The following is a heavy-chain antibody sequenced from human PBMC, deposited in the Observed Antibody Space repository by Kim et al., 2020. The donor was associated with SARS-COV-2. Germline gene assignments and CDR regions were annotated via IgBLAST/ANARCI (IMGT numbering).Heavy chain of an antibody. Sequence: SVKVSCKASGGTFSSYSISWVRQAPGKGLEWMGGIIPIFGTANYAQKFQGRVTITADKSTITAYMELSSLRSEDTAVYYCARESTIFGVFIVPFGYWGQGTLVTVSS. J-gene: IGHJ4*02. CDR1: GGTFSSYS. D-gene: IGHD3-3*01. CDR3: ARESTIFGVFIVPFGY. CDR2: IIPIFGTA. V-gene: IGHV1-69*06.